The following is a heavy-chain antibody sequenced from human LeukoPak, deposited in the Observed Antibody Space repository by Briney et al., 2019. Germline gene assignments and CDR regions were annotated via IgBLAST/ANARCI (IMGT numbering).Heavy chain of an antibody. Sequence: GESLKISCKSSGYTFTHDWIGWVRQMPGKGLEWMGIIYPRDSTTRYSPAFEGQVTISVDKSITTAYLQWRSLKASDTAMYYCARRAIIQGTSALDFWGQGTVVIVSS. J-gene: IGHJ4*02. V-gene: IGHV5-51*01. D-gene: IGHD3-3*01. CDR3: ARRAIIQGTSALDF. CDR2: IYPRDSTT. CDR1: GYTFTHDW.